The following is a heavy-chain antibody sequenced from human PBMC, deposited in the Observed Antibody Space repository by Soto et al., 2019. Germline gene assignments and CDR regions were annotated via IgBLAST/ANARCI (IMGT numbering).Heavy chain of an antibody. J-gene: IGHJ3*02. CDR3: ARDPGYCSGGSCYPIDAFDI. D-gene: IGHD2-15*01. Sequence: SETLSLTCTVPCGSISSGGYYWSWIRQHPGKGLEWIGYIYYSGSTYYNPSLKSRVTISVDTSKNQFSLKLSSVTAADTAVYYWARDPGYCSGGSCYPIDAFDIWGQGTMVTVSS. V-gene: IGHV4-31*03. CDR1: CGSISSGGYY. CDR2: IYYSGST.